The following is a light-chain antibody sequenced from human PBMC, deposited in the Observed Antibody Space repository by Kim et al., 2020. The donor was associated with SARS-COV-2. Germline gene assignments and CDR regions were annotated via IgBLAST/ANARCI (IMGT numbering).Light chain of an antibody. CDR1: SSDLGALNY. CDR3: SSYTTDSTLV. CDR2: DVN. V-gene: IGLV2-14*03. J-gene: IGLJ1*01. Sequence: GQALTPSCKGPSSDLGALNYVSWYQQHPGEPPRLVISDVNNRPSGVSDRFSGSKSDNTASLSIFGLQTEDEADYYCSSYTTDSTLVFGGGTKVTVL.